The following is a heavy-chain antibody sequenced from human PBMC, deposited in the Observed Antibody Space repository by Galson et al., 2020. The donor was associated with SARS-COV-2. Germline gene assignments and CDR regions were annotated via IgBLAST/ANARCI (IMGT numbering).Heavy chain of an antibody. CDR3: ARAIEDTRNGLDI. CDR1: GFTLSNNW. J-gene: IGHJ3*02. Sequence: GGSLRVSCAASGFTLSNNWMHWVRQVSGKGLVWVSRISSDGRNTQYADSVKGRFTISRDNAKNTLYLEMNSLRAEDTAVYYCARAIEDTRNGLDIWGQGTLVTVSS. D-gene: IGHD2-8*01. V-gene: IGHV3-74*01. CDR2: ISSDGRNT.